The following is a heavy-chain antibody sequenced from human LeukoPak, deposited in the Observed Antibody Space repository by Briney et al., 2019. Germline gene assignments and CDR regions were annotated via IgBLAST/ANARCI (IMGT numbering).Heavy chain of an antibody. V-gene: IGHV3-23*01. J-gene: IGHJ4*02. CDR3: AKARNYYDSSGYVDY. CDR1: GFTFSSYA. Sequence: GGSLRLSCAASGFTFSSYAMSWVRQAPGKGLEWVSAISGSGGSTYYADSVKGRSTISRDNSKNTLYLQMNSLRAEDTAVYYCAKARNYYDSSGYVDYWGQGTLVTVSS. D-gene: IGHD3-22*01. CDR2: ISGSGGST.